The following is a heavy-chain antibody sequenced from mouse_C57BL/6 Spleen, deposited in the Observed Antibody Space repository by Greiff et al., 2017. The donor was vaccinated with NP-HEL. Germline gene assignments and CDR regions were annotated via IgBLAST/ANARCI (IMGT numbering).Heavy chain of an antibody. V-gene: IGHV3-6*01. J-gene: IGHJ2*01. Sequence: EVQLVESGPGLVKPSQSLSLTCSVTGYSITSGYYWNWIRQFPGNKLEWMGYISYDGSNNYNPSLKNRISITRDTSKNQFFLKLNSVTTEDTATYYCARDLPGTWGFDYWGQGTTLTVSS. CDR3: ARDLPGTWGFDY. CDR1: GYSITSGYY. D-gene: IGHD4-1*01. CDR2: ISYDGSN.